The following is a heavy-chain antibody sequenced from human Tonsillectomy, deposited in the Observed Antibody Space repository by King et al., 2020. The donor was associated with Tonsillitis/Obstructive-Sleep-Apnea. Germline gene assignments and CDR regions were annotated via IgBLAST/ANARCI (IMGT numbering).Heavy chain of an antibody. CDR1: GYTFTRYY. V-gene: IGHV1-46*01. CDR2: INPSDRIT. Sequence: QLVQSGAEVKKPGASVKVSCKAYGYTFTRYYINWVRQAPGKGLEWLGIINPSDRITTYAQRFQGRVTMTRDTSTCTVHMELSSLRSEDTAVYYCARDDKDDRYFDYWGQGTLVTVSS. D-gene: IGHD2-15*01. CDR3: ARDDKDDRYFDY. J-gene: IGHJ4*02.